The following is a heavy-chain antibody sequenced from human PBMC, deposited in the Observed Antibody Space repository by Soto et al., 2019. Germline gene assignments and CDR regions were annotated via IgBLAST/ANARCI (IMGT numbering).Heavy chain of an antibody. V-gene: IGHV3-9*01. J-gene: IGHJ4*02. D-gene: IGHD6-19*01. CDR1: GFTFDDYA. Sequence: EVQLVESGGGLVQPGRSLRLSCAASGFTFDDYAMHWVRQAPGKGLEWVSGISWNSGSIGYADSVKGRFTISRDNAKNSLYLQMNSLRAEDTALYYCAKVGLGAAVAGNPNYFDYWGQGTLVTVSS. CDR3: AKVGLGAAVAGNPNYFDY. CDR2: ISWNSGSI.